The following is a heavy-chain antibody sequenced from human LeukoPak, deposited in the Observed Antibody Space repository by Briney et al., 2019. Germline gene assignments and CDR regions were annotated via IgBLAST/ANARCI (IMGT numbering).Heavy chain of an antibody. J-gene: IGHJ5*02. CDR1: GGTFSSYA. CDR2: IIPIFGTA. V-gene: IGHV1-69*13. Sequence: GASVKVSCKASGGTFSSYAISWVRQAPGQGLEWMGGIIPIFGTANYAQKFQGRVTITADESTSTAYMELSSLRSEDTAVYYCAREWMVDYSNVVDPWGQGTLVTVSS. D-gene: IGHD4-11*01. CDR3: AREWMVDYSNVVDP.